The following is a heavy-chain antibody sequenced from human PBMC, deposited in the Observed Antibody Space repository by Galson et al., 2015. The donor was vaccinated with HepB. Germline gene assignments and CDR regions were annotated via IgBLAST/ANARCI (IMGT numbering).Heavy chain of an antibody. Sequence: SVKVYCKASGYAFTSYAMHWVRQAPGQRLEWMGWINAGNGNTKYSQKFQGRVTITRDTSASAAYMELSSLRSEDTAVYYCARGGGFGGYSGYDYDYYYYGMDVWGQGTTVTVSS. CDR3: ARGGGFGGYSGYDYDYYYYGMDV. J-gene: IGHJ6*02. CDR1: GYAFTSYA. D-gene: IGHD5-12*01. CDR2: INAGNGNT. V-gene: IGHV1-3*01.